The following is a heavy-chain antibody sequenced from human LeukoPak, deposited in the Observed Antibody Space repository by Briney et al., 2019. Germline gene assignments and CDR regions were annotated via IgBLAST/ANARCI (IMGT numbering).Heavy chain of an antibody. D-gene: IGHD6-19*01. Sequence: GESLRISCKGSGYSFTSYWISWVRQMPGKGLEWMGRIDPSDSYTNYSPSFQGHVTISADKSISTAYLQWSSLKASDTAMYYCARHSIAVASTGHFDYWGQGIPATVSS. CDR2: IDPSDSYT. J-gene: IGHJ4*02. CDR1: GYSFTSYW. CDR3: ARHSIAVASTGHFDY. V-gene: IGHV5-10-1*01.